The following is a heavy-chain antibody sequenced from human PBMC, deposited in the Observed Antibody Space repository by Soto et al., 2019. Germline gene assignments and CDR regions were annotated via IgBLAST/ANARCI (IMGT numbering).Heavy chain of an antibody. V-gene: IGHV3-73*02. CDR1: GFTFSGSA. CDR3: ARGVYDFWSGHPKGLDY. Sequence: EVQLVESGGGLVQPGGSLKLSCAASGFTFSGSAMHWVRQASGKGLEWVARIRNKANNYATAYAVSVKGRFTISRDDSRNTAYLQMNSLKTEDTAVYYCARGVYDFWSGHPKGLDYWGQGTVVTVSS. CDR2: IRNKANNYAT. D-gene: IGHD3-3*01. J-gene: IGHJ4*02.